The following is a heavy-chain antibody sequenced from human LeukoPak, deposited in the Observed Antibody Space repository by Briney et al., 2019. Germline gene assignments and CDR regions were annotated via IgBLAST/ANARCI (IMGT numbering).Heavy chain of an antibody. CDR2: IWYDGSDK. CDR3: ARQRGYSYGRDFDY. J-gene: IGHJ4*02. Sequence: GSLRLSCAASGFTFRNYGMHWVRQAPGKGLEWVAIIWYDGSDKYYADSVKGRFTISRDNSKNTLYVQINSLRAEDTAIYYCARQRGYSYGRDFDYWGQGTLVTVSS. CDR1: GFTFRNYG. V-gene: IGHV3-33*01. D-gene: IGHD5-18*01.